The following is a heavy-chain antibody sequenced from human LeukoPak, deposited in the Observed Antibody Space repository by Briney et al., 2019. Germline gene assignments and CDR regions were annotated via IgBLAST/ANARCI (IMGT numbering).Heavy chain of an antibody. J-gene: IGHJ4*02. CDR3: AKVVRGSGWTFDY. D-gene: IGHD6-19*01. CDR1: GFTFSSYA. V-gene: IGHV3-23*01. CDR2: ISVSVGNT. Sequence: LTGGSLRLSCAASGFTFSSYAMSWVRQAPGKGLEGVSAISVSVGNTYYADSVKGRFTISRDNSKNTLYLQMNSLRAEDTAVYYCAKVVRGSGWTFDYWGQGTLVTVSS.